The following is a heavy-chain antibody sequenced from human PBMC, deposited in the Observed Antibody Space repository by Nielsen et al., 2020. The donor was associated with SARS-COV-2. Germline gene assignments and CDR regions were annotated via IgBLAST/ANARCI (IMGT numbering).Heavy chain of an antibody. CDR2: ISAYNGNT. J-gene: IGHJ4*02. CDR1: GYTFTSYG. D-gene: IGHD5-18*01. V-gene: IGHV1-18*01. CDR3: ARDGRGYGYYRFQIRGSQADY. Sequence: ASVKVSCKASGYTFTSYGISWVRQAPGQGLEWMGWISAYNGNTNYAQKLQGRVTMTTDTSTSTAYMELRSLRSDDTAVYYCARDGRGYGYYRFQIRGSQADYWGQGTLVTVSS.